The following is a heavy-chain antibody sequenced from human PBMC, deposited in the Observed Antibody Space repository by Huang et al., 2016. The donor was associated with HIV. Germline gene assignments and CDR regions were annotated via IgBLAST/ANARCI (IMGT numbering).Heavy chain of an antibody. J-gene: IGHJ4*02. D-gene: IGHD3-22*01. CDR2: INTNTGNP. CDR1: GFTFTRYA. CDR3: ARDYYDSRGYDIHAVVDY. Sequence: QVQLVQSGSEFRQPGASVKVSCQASGFTFTRYAMNWVRQAPGQGLEWMGWINTNTGNPTYAQAFTGRFVLSLDTSVSTAYLQISSLEAEDTAVYYCARDYYDSRGYDIHAVVDYWGQGTLVTVSS. V-gene: IGHV7-4-1*02.